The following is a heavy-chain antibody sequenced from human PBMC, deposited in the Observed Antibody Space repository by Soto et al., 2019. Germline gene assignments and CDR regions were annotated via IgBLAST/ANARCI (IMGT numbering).Heavy chain of an antibody. D-gene: IGHD1-26*01. CDR3: AKDGLHGSYYTGGFDY. CDR1: GFTFSSYG. V-gene: IGHV3-30*18. CDR2: ISYDGSNK. Sequence: QVQLVESGGGVVQPGRSLRLSCAASGFTFSSYGMHWVRQAPGKGLEWVAVISYDGSNKYYADSVKGRFTISRDNSKNTLYLQMNSLRAEDTAVYYCAKDGLHGSYYTGGFDYWGQGTLVTVSS. J-gene: IGHJ4*02.